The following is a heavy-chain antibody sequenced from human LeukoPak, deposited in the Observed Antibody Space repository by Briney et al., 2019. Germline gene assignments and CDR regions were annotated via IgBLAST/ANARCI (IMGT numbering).Heavy chain of an antibody. CDR1: GGTFSSYA. Sequence: ASVKVSCKASGGTFSSYAISWVRQAPGQGLEWMGGIIPIFGTANYAQKFQGRVTITADESTSTAYMELSSLRSEDTAVYYCARAHYYDSSGYYSPWDYWGQGTLVTVSS. J-gene: IGHJ4*02. CDR3: ARAHYYDSSGYYSPWDY. D-gene: IGHD3-22*01. CDR2: IIPIFGTA. V-gene: IGHV1-69*13.